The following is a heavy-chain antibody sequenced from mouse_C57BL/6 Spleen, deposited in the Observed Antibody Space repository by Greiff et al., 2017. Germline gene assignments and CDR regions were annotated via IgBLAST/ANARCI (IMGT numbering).Heavy chain of an antibody. CDR1: GFSLTSYG. V-gene: IGHV2-2*01. CDR3: ARNPLYYCSPGAMDY. D-gene: IGHD1-1*01. Sequence: VQLQQSGPGLVQPSQCLSITCTVSGFSLTSYGVHWVRQSPGTGLEWLGVIWSGGSTDYNAAFISSLSISKDNSKSQVFLKMNSLQADDTAIYYCARNPLYYCSPGAMDYWGQGTSVTVAS. CDR2: IWSGGST. J-gene: IGHJ4*01.